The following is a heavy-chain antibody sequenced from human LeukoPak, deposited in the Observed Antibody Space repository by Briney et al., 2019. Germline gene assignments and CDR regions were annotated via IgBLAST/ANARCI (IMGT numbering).Heavy chain of an antibody. CDR1: GYTFTSYG. D-gene: IGHD6-19*01. CDR2: ISAYNDNT. Sequence: EASVKVSCKASGYTFTSYGISWVRQAPGQGLEWMGWISAYNDNTNYAQKLQGRVTMTTDTSTSTAYMELRSLRSDDTAVYYCARDGYSSGWYVAFDIWGQGTMVTVSS. V-gene: IGHV1-18*04. CDR3: ARDGYSSGWYVAFDI. J-gene: IGHJ3*02.